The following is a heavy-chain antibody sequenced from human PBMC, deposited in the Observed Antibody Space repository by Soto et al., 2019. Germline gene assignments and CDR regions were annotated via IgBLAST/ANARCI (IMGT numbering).Heavy chain of an antibody. D-gene: IGHD4-17*01. CDR3: ARDGDYEYYGMDV. CDR2: IWYDGSNK. CDR1: GFTFSSYG. V-gene: IGHV3-33*01. Sequence: VQLVESGGGVVQPGRSLRLSCAASGFTFSSYGMHWVRQAPGKGLEWVAVIWYDGSNKYYADSVKGRFTISRDNSKNTLYLQMNSLRAEDTAVYYCARDGDYEYYGMDVWGQGTTVTVSS. J-gene: IGHJ6*02.